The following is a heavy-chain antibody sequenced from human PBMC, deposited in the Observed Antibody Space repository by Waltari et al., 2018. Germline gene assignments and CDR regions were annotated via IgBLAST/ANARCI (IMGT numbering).Heavy chain of an antibody. V-gene: IGHV4-61*02. Sequence: QVQLQESGPGLVKPLQTLSLTCTVSGDSTSSVSYSWSGLRQPAGKGLEWIGHMYISGSTNYNPSLKSRVSISVDTSKNHFSLKLSSVTAADTAVYYCARAVAGRGGGLDYWGQGTLVTVSS. CDR2: MYISGST. J-gene: IGHJ4*02. CDR3: ARAVAGRGGGLDY. CDR1: GDSTSSVSYS. D-gene: IGHD6-19*01.